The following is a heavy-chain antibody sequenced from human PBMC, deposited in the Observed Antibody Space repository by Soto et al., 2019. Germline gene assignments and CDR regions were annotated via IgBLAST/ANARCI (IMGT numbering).Heavy chain of an antibody. CDR1: GGSISSGGYS. CDR3: AGVRGPYCGGECYPPTPNWFDP. J-gene: IGHJ5*02. V-gene: IGHV4-30-2*01. D-gene: IGHD2-21*01. Sequence: QLQLQESGSGLVKPSQTLSLTCAVSGGSISSGGYSWSWIRQPPGKGLEWIGYIYHSGSTYYNPSLKIRVTISVDRSKNQFSLMLSSVTAADSAVYYCAGVRGPYCGGECYPPTPNWFDPWGQGTLVTVSS. CDR2: IYHSGST.